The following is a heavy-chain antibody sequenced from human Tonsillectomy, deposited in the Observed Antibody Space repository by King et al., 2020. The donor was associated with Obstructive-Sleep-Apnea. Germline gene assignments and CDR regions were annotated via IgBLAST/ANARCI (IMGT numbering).Heavy chain of an antibody. V-gene: IGHV1-8*01. CDR2: MNPNSGNT. CDR1: VYTFTSYD. CDR3: ARVGRYGDYFDY. J-gene: IGHJ4*02. D-gene: IGHD4-17*01. Sequence: VQLVESGAEVKKPGASVKVSCKASVYTFTSYDVNWVRQATGQGLEWVGWMNPNSGNTGYEQKIQGRFTMTRNTSISTAYMELSSLRSEDTAVYYCARVGRYGDYFDYWGQGTLVTVSS.